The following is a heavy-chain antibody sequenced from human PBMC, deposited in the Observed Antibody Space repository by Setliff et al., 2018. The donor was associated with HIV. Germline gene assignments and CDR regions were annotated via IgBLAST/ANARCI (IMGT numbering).Heavy chain of an antibody. J-gene: IGHJ2*01. Sequence: PSESLSLTCTVSGGSISSYYWSWIRQPPGKGLEWIGYIYYSGSTNYSPPLKSRITISADTSKNQLSLNLSSVTAADTAVYYCARAAYSGTYLWEPATDLWGRGTLVTVSS. CDR2: IYYSGST. CDR1: GGSISSYY. V-gene: IGHV4-59*08. D-gene: IGHD1-26*01. CDR3: ARAAYSGTYLWEPATDL.